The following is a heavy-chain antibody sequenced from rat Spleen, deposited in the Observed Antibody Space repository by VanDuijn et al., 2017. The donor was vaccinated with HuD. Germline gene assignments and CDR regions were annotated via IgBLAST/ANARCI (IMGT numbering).Heavy chain of an antibody. CDR1: GFTFSNYD. J-gene: IGHJ3*01. D-gene: IGHD1-10*01. Sequence: EVQLVESDGGLVQPGRSLKLSCAASGFTFSNYDMAWVRQAPPQALEWVASIRTGGGNTYYRDSGKVRFTISRDNAKSTLYLQMDSLRSEDTATYYCARHGIYNNYGWFAYWGQGTLVTVSS. CDR2: IRTGGGNT. CDR3: ARHGIYNNYGWFAY. V-gene: IGHV5S23*01.